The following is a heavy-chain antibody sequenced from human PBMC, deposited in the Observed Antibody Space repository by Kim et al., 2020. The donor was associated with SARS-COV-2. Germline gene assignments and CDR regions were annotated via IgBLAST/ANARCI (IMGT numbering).Heavy chain of an antibody. V-gene: IGHV4-34*01. CDR1: GGSFSGYY. CDR3: ARGRHSGWTGRYYFDY. J-gene: IGHJ4*01. D-gene: IGHD6-19*01. CDR2: INHSGST. Sequence: SETLSLTCAVYGGSFSGYYWSWIRQPPGKGLEWIGEINHSGSTNYNPSLKSRVTISVDTSKNQFSLKLSSVTAADTAVYYCARGRHSGWTGRYYFDYWG.